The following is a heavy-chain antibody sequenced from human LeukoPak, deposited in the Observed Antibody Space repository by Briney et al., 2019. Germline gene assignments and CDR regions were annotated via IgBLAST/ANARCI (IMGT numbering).Heavy chain of an antibody. Sequence: PGGSLRLSCSASGFTFSSYFMHWVRQAPGKGLEYVSAISRNWGSTYYADSVKGRFTLSRDNAKNSLYLQMNSLRADDTPVYYCARDRDSRWDFDLWGRGTLVTVSS. J-gene: IGHJ2*01. D-gene: IGHD3-22*01. CDR3: ARDRDSRWDFDL. CDR1: GFTFSSYF. CDR2: ISRNWGST. V-gene: IGHV3-64*04.